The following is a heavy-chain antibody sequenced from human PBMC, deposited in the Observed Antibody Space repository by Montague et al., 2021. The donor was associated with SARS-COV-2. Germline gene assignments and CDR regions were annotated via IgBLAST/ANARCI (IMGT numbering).Heavy chain of an antibody. Sequence: SRRLSCAASGFTFSSYAMSWVRQAPGKGLEWVSAISGSGGSTYYADSVKGRFTISRDNSKNTLYLQMNSLRAEDTAVYYCAVDIVATIKRTFDYWGQGTLVTVSP. D-gene: IGHD5-12*01. J-gene: IGHJ4*02. CDR2: ISGSGGST. CDR1: GFTFSSYA. CDR3: AVDIVATIKRTFDY. V-gene: IGHV3-23*01.